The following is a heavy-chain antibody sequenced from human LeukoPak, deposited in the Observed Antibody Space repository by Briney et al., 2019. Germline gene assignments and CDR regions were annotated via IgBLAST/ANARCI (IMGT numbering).Heavy chain of an antibody. D-gene: IGHD3-10*01. CDR3: ARLVARVRGVTYYFDY. Sequence: PSQTLSLTRTVSGGSFSSGGYYWSWIRQHPGKGLEWIGHIYHTGSSYYNPTLKSRVTISVDTSKNQFSLRLKSVTAADTAVYYCARLVARVRGVTYYFDYWGQGTLVTVSS. V-gene: IGHV4-31*03. CDR2: IYHTGSS. J-gene: IGHJ4*02. CDR1: GGSFSSGGYY.